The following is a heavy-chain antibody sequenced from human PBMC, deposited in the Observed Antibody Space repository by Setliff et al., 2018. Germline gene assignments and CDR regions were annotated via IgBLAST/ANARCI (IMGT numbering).Heavy chain of an antibody. J-gene: IGHJ4*02. CDR3: ARTCSGSVCYAGLES. CDR1: GFTFSTYR. V-gene: IGHV3-33*08. CDR2: LWDDGGNK. Sequence: GGSLRLSCAASGFTFSTYRMHWVRQAPGKGLEWVAVLWDDGGNKYHADSVKGRFTISRDNSKNTLYLQMNSLRPEDTAVYYCARTCSGSVCYAGLESWGQGTPVTGSS. D-gene: IGHD2-15*01.